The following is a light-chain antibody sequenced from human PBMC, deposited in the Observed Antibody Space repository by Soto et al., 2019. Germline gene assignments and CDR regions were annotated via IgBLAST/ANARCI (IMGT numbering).Light chain of an antibody. CDR1: QNISTTD. J-gene: IGKJ1*01. CDR3: QHYGTPPKWT. V-gene: IGKV3-20*01. CDR2: GTS. Sequence: EIVLTQSPGTLSLSPGERGALSCRASQNISTTDLTWYQQKPGQAPRVLIYGTSTRAPGIPDRFSGSGSGTDFTLTITRLEPEDFAVYYCQHYGTPPKWTFGPGTKVDIK.